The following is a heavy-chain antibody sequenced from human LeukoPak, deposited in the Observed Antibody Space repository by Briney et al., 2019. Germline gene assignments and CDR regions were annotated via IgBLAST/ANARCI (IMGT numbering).Heavy chain of an antibody. Sequence: PGGSLRLSCAASGFTFSSYTMNWVRQAPGKGLEWVSTMSGSGRSTYYADSVKGRFTISRDNAKNSLYLQMNSLRAEDTAVYYCVRDFHRRIYDTNYYFYWGQGTLVTVSS. CDR3: VRDFHRRIYDTNYYFY. D-gene: IGHD3-22*01. V-gene: IGHV3-21*01. J-gene: IGHJ4*02. CDR1: GFTFSSYT. CDR2: MSGSGRST.